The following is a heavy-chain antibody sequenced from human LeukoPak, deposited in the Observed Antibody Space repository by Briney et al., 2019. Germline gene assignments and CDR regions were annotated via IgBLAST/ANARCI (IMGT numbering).Heavy chain of an antibody. Sequence: SVKVSCKASGGTFSSYAISWVRQAPGQELEWMGRIIPIFGTANYAQKFQGRVTITTDESTSTAYMELSSLRSVDTAVYYCARESGSRLPHQHWGQGTLVTVSS. CDR2: IIPIFGTA. V-gene: IGHV1-69*05. D-gene: IGHD4-11*01. J-gene: IGHJ1*01. CDR3: ARESGSRLPHQH. CDR1: GGTFSSYA.